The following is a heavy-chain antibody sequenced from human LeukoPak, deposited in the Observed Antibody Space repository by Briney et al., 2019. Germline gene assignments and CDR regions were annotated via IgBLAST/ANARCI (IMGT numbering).Heavy chain of an antibody. CDR1: GYSISSDYY. Sequence: SETLSLTCTVSGYSISSDYYWGWIRQPPGKGLEWIASVSHSGSTYYNPSLKSRVTISLDTSKNQFSLKLSSVTAADTAVYYCARKGGGQLVNTRRWFDPWGQGTLVTVSS. CDR2: VSHSGST. V-gene: IGHV4-38-2*02. J-gene: IGHJ5*02. D-gene: IGHD6-6*01. CDR3: ARKGGGQLVNTRRWFDP.